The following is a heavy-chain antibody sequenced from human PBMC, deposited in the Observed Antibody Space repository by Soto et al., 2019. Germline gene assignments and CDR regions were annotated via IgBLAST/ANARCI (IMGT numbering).Heavy chain of an antibody. D-gene: IGHD3-3*01. Sequence: LSLTCTVSGGSIRSYYWSWIRQPPGKGLEWIGYIYYSGSTNYNPSLKSRVTISVDTSKNQFSLKLTSVTAADTAVYYCARERGDTIFGVVPPFMDVWGKGTTVTVSS. V-gene: IGHV4-59*12. J-gene: IGHJ6*04. CDR2: IYYSGST. CDR1: GGSIRSYY. CDR3: ARERGDTIFGVVPPFMDV.